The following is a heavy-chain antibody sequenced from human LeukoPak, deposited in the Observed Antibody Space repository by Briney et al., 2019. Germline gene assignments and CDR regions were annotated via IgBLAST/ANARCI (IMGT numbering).Heavy chain of an antibody. Sequence: ASVKVCCTASGSTFTGYYMHWVRQAPGQGLEWMGGINPNSGGTNYAQKFQGRVTLTIATSISTASMSLNRLRSDDKAAYYCARGGGGGSAPRFDPWGQGTLVTVSS. CDR2: INPNSGGT. CDR1: GSTFTGYY. CDR3: ARGGGGGSAPRFDP. V-gene: IGHV1-2*02. D-gene: IGHD3-16*01. J-gene: IGHJ5*02.